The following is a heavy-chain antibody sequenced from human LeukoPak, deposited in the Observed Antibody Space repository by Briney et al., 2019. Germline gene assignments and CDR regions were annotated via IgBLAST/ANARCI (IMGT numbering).Heavy chain of an antibody. V-gene: IGHV1-2*02. CDR1: GYTFTGYY. CDR2: INPNSGGT. Sequence: GASVKVSCKASGYTFTGYYIHWVRQAPGQGLEWMGWINPNSGGTNYAQKFQGRVTMTRDTSISTAYMELSRLRSDDTAVYYCARDCSSSSLLYYMDVWGKGTTVTVSS. CDR3: ARDCSSSSLLYYMDV. D-gene: IGHD2-2*01. J-gene: IGHJ6*03.